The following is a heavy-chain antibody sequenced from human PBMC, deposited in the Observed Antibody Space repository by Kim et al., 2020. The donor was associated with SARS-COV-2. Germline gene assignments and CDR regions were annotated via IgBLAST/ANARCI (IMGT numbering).Heavy chain of an antibody. D-gene: IGHD3-10*01. CDR3: ARSAGQGYSGTGSYFDS. J-gene: IGHJ4*01. CDR2: ISTTGNYI. V-gene: IGHV3-21*01. CDR1: GFTFSSYS. Sequence: GGSLRLSCAASGFTFSSYSMIWVRQAPGGGLEWVSLISTTGNYIYYADPLKGRLTISRDNTKNSLFLQMNSLRPDDTAVYYCARSAGQGYSGTGSYFDS.